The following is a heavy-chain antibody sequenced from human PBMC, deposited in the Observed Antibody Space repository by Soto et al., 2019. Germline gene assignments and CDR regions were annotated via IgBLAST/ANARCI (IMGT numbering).Heavy chain of an antibody. D-gene: IGHD3-9*01. CDR3: ARSNDILTGYLGAFDI. J-gene: IGHJ3*02. V-gene: IGHV1-3*01. CDR1: GYTFTSYA. CDR2: INAGNGNT. Sequence: ASVKVSCKASGYTFTSYAMHWVRQAPGQRLEWMGWINAGNGNTKYSQKFQGRVTITRDTSASTAYMELSSLRSEDTAVYYCARSNDILTGYLGAFDIWGQGTMVTVS.